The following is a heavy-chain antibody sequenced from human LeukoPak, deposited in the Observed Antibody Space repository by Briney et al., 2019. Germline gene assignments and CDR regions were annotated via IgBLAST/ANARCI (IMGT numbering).Heavy chain of an antibody. CDR2: IYYSGST. Sequence: SETLSLTCIVSGGSISSSSYYWGWIRQPPGKGLEWIGNIYYSGSTYYNPSLKSRVTISVDTSKNQFSLKLSSVTAADTAVYYCARDGLLIRGYSGYGYFDYWGQGTLVTVSS. D-gene: IGHD5-12*01. J-gene: IGHJ4*02. V-gene: IGHV4-39*07. CDR1: GGSISSSSYY. CDR3: ARDGLLIRGYSGYGYFDY.